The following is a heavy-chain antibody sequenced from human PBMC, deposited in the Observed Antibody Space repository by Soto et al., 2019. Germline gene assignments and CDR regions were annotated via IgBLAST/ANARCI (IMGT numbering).Heavy chain of an antibody. CDR2: VYYSGYT. J-gene: IGHJ4*02. D-gene: IGHD3-22*01. Sequence: KTSETLSLTCTVSGGSISSFHWSWIRQPPGRGLEWIGYVYYSGYTNYNPSLKGRVAMSIDTSKSRFSLRLNSVTAADTAVYYCARLTYYDSTGRFDYWGQGIQVTVSS. V-gene: IGHV4-59*01. CDR3: ARLTYYDSTGRFDY. CDR1: GGSISSFH.